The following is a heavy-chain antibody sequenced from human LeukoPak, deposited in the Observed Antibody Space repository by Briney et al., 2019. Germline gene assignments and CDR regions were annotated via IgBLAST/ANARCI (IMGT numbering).Heavy chain of an antibody. CDR1: GVSISSTRYY. CDR3: ARALYYYGSGSYYYYFDY. Sequence: PSETLSLTCTVSGVSISSTRYYWAWIRQPPGKGLEWIGSIYYSGRTYYNPSLKSRVTTSVDTSKNQFSLKLISVTAADTAVYYCARALYYYGSGSYYYYFDYWGQGTLVTVSS. V-gene: IGHV4-39*07. CDR2: IYYSGRT. D-gene: IGHD3-10*01. J-gene: IGHJ4*02.